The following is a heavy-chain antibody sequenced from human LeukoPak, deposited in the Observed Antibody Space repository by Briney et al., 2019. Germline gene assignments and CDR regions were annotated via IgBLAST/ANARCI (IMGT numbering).Heavy chain of an antibody. CDR1: GGSFSGYY. J-gene: IGHJ4*02. D-gene: IGHD3-16*01. CDR3: ARGPSQGEALDY. CDR2: INHSGST. Sequence: SETLSPTCAVYGGSFSGYYWSWIRQPPGKGLEWIGEINHSGSTNYNPSLKSRVTISVDTSKNQFSLKLSSVTAADTAVYYCARGPSQGEALDYWGQGTLVTVSS. V-gene: IGHV4-34*01.